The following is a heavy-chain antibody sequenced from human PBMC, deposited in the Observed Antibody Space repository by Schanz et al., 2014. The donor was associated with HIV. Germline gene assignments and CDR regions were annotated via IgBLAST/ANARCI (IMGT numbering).Heavy chain of an antibody. D-gene: IGHD2-2*01. CDR1: GSTFPDLD. V-gene: IGHV1-2*02. Sequence: ARLVQSGAEVKRPGASVTVSCTAAGSTFPDLDVNWVRQAPGQGLEWMGWMNPNSGVTEDAQKFQGRVTMTRDTSISTAYMEVSRLRSDDTAVYYCARDRGSISWMGRAFDIWGQGTMVTVSS. CDR3: ARDRGSISWMGRAFDI. J-gene: IGHJ3*02. CDR2: MNPNSGVT.